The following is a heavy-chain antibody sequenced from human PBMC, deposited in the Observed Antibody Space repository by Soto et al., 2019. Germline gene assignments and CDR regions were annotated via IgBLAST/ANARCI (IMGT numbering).Heavy chain of an antibody. V-gene: IGHV3-23*01. CDR2: ISGSGGST. J-gene: IGHJ3*02. Sequence: EVQLLESGGGLVQPGGSLRLSCAASGFTFSSYAMSWVRQAPGKGLEWVSAISGSGGSTYYADSVKGRFTISRDNSKNTLYLQMNSLRAEDTAVYYCAKSPRFGVVIIRAFDIWGQGTMVTVSS. CDR3: AKSPRFGVVIIRAFDI. D-gene: IGHD3-3*01. CDR1: GFTFSSYA.